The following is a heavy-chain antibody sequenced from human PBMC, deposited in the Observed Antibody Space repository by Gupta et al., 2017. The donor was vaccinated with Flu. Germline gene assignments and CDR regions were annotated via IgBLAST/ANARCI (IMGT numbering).Heavy chain of an antibody. Sequence: AYYIHWVRQAPGQGLEWMGRINPHSGTTNYEQKFQGRVTVTMDTSISTTYMDLSGLTSGDTAVYYCAREKVCDTTSCYRWFDPWGQGTLVTVSS. D-gene: IGHD2-2*02. CDR1: AYY. CDR2: INPHSGTT. J-gene: IGHJ5*02. V-gene: IGHV1-2*06. CDR3: AREKVCDTTSCYRWFDP.